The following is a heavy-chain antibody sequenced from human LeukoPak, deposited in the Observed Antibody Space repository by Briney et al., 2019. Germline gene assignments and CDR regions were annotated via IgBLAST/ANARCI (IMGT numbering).Heavy chain of an antibody. CDR3: AKLFYGSWMYHFDC. CDR2: IIDSGGGT. V-gene: IGHV3-23*01. Sequence: GGSLRLSCATSGFTFSSYAMSWVRQAPGKGLAWVSTIIDSGGGTYYADSVKGRFTISRDNSKNTLYLQMDSLRADDTAVYYCAKLFYGSWMYHFDCWGQGTLVTVS. J-gene: IGHJ4*02. D-gene: IGHD3-10*01. CDR1: GFTFSSYA.